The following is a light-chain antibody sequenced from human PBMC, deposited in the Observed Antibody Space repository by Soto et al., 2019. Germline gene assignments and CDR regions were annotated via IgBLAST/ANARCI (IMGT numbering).Light chain of an antibody. Sequence: DIQMTQSPSTLSASVGDRVTITCRASQSISSWLAWYQQKPGKAPKLLIYDASSLESGVPSRFSGSGSGTEFTLTISRLEPEDFAVYYCQQYGSSGITFGQGTRLEIK. CDR2: DAS. CDR3: QQYGSSGIT. CDR1: QSISSW. V-gene: IGKV1-5*01. J-gene: IGKJ5*01.